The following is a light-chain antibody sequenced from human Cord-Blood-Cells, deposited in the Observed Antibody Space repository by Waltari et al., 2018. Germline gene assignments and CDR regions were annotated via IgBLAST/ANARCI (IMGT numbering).Light chain of an antibody. Sequence: SALSQHSSVSGSPVQSTTISCTGSSSAVCGSNYACWYQQLPGKAPKLMIYDVSNRPSGVSNRCSGPKSGNTASLTISGLQAEDEADYCCSSYTSSSTHVVFGGGTKLTVL. CDR1: SSAVCGSNY. CDR2: DVS. V-gene: IGLV2-14*01. J-gene: IGLJ2*01. CDR3: SSYTSSSTHVV.